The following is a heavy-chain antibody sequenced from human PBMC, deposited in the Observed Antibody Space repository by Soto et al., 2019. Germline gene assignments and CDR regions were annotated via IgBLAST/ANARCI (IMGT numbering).Heavy chain of an antibody. D-gene: IGHD1-26*01. CDR1: GYFISTGCY. J-gene: IGHJ4*02. V-gene: IGHV4-38-2*01. CDR3: ARGDSGNYFDL. Sequence: SETLSLTCAVSGYFISTGCYWAWIRQSSGKGLEWIGSTHYSGTTYYNTSLKSRVTISVHTSKNQFSLKLTSVTAADTAVYVCARGDSGNYFDLWGQGTLVNVFS. CDR2: THYSGTT.